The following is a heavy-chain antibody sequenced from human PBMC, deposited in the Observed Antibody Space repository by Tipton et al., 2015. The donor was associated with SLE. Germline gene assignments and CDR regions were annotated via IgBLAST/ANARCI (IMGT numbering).Heavy chain of an antibody. CDR3: ARDRSGSAVGWFDP. V-gene: IGHV4-31*03. Sequence: TLSLTCTVSGGSISSGGYYWSWIRQHPGKGLEWIGYIYHSGSTYYNPSLKSRVTISVDTSKNQFSLKLSSVTAADTAVYYCARDRSGSAVGWFDPWGQGTLVTVSS. D-gene: IGHD4-23*01. CDR1: GGSISSGGYY. CDR2: IYHSGST. J-gene: IGHJ5*02.